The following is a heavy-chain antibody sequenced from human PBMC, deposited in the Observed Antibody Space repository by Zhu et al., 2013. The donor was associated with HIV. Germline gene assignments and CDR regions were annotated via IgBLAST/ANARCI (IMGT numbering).Heavy chain of an antibody. J-gene: IGHJ3*01. CDR2: LFWWEH. V-gene: IGHV4-39*07. Sequence: QVQLQESAPGLVKPSVPLSLNCSVSGASISGSTYYWGWIRQSPGRGLEWLWEPLFWWEHLLQSVLKTRVTLSVDTSKNHLSLKLTSVTAADTAVYYCARGRSRVAVAGADAFDVWAKGYGHRLF. CDR3: ARGRSRVAVAGADAFDV. CDR1: GASISGSTYY. D-gene: IGHD6-19*01.